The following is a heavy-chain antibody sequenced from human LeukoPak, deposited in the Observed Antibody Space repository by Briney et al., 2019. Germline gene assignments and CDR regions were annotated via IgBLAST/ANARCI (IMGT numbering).Heavy chain of an antibody. J-gene: IGHJ4*02. CDR2: ISGSGGST. Sequence: GGSLRLSCAASGFTFSSYAMSWVRQAPGKGLEWVSAISGSGGSTYYADSVRGRFTISRDNSKNTLYLQMNSLRAEDTAVYYCTRAILYGSGSYFWDYWGQGTLVTVSS. CDR1: GFTFSSYA. D-gene: IGHD3-10*01. V-gene: IGHV3-23*01. CDR3: TRAILYGSGSYFWDY.